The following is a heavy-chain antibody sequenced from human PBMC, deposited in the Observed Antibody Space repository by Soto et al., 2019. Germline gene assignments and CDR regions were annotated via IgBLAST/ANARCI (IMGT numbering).Heavy chain of an antibody. CDR3: ARSRSYYYGSGSYPNPFDY. Sequence: SETLSLTCAVYGGSFSGYYWSWIRQPPGKGLEWIGEINHSGSTNYNPSLKSRVTISVDTSKNQFSLKLSSVTAADTAVYYCARSRSYYYGSGSYPNPFDYWGQGTLVPVSS. CDR2: INHSGST. CDR1: GGSFSGYY. V-gene: IGHV4-34*01. D-gene: IGHD3-10*01. J-gene: IGHJ4*02.